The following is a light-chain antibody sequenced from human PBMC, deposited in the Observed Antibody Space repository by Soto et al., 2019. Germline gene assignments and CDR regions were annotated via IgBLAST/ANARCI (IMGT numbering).Light chain of an antibody. V-gene: IGKV2-30*01. CDR3: MQGTHWPFT. CDR1: QSLVYSDRNTY. J-gene: IGKJ3*01. Sequence: DVVMTQSPLSLPVTLGQPASLSCRSSQSLVYSDRNTYLNWFHLRPGQSPRRLIYKVSNRDSGVPDRFSGSGSGTDFTLNISRVEAEDVGIYYCMQGTHWPFTFGPGTKVDIK. CDR2: KVS.